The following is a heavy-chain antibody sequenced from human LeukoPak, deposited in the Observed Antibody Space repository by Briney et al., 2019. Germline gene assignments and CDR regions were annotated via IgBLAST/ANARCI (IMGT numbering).Heavy chain of an antibody. CDR3: AREGYSYNYGMDV. CDR1: GGSITSGDYY. D-gene: IGHD5-18*01. J-gene: IGHJ6*02. CDR2: LSYSGST. V-gene: IGHV4-31*03. Sequence: PSETLSLTCTVSGGSITSGDYYWSWIRQHPGKGLEWIGSLSYSGSTNYNPSLKSRVTISVDTSKNQFSLKLSSVTAADTAVYYCAREGYSYNYGMDVWGQGTTVTVSS.